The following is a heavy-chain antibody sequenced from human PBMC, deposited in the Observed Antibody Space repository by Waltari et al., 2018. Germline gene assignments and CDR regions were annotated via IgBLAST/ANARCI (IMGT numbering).Heavy chain of an antibody. CDR2: IYYSGST. D-gene: IGHD3-10*02. J-gene: IGHJ4*02. CDR1: GGSISRGGYY. Sequence: QVQLQESGPGLVKPSQTLSLTCTVSGGSISRGGYYCIWIRQHPGKGLEWIGYIYYSGSTYYNPSLKSRVTISVDTSKNQFSLKLSSVTAADTAVYYCARDLGSGSYVGYFDYWGQGTLVTVSS. V-gene: IGHV4-31*03. CDR3: ARDLGSGSYVGYFDY.